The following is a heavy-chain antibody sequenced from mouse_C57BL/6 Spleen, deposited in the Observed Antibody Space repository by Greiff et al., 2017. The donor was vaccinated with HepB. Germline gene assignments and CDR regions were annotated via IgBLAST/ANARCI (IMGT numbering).Heavy chain of an antibody. CDR2: ISSGGSYT. CDR1: GFTFSSYG. CDR3: ARPSTMVTTVYFDY. Sequence: EVKVVESGGDLVKPGGSLKLSCAASGFTFSSYGMSWVRQTPDKRLEWVATISSGGSYTYYPDSVKGRFTISRDNAKNTLYLQISSLKSEDTAMYYCARPSTMVTTVYFDYWGQGTTLTVSS. D-gene: IGHD2-2*01. V-gene: IGHV5-6*01. J-gene: IGHJ2*01.